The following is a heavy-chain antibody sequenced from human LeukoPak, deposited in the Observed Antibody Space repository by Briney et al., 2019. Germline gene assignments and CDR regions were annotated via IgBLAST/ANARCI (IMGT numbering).Heavy chain of an antibody. V-gene: IGHV4-30-4*01. Sequence: SETLSLTCTVSGGSISSGDYYWSWIRQPPGKGLEWIGYIYYSGSTYYNPSLKSRVTISVDTSKNQFSLKPSSVTAADTAVYYCARGILRRNNWFDPWGQGTLVTVSS. J-gene: IGHJ5*02. D-gene: IGHD3-9*01. CDR1: GGSISSGDYY. CDR2: IYYSGST. CDR3: ARGILRRNNWFDP.